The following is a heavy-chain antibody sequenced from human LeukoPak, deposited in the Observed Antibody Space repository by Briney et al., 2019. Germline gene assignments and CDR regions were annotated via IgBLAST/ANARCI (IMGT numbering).Heavy chain of an antibody. Sequence: SETLSLTCTVPGGSINSYYWTWIRQPPGKGLEWIACIYYNGITNYKSSLESRLTISVDTSKNQFSLRLRSVTAADTAVYYCARQNPPGSKKGWFDPWGQGTLVTVSP. CDR3: ARQNPPGSKKGWFDP. CDR2: IYYNGIT. CDR1: GGSINSYY. J-gene: IGHJ5*02. D-gene: IGHD6-25*01. V-gene: IGHV4-59*08.